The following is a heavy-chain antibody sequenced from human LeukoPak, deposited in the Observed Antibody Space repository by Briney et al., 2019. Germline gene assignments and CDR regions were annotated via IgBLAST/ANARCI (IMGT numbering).Heavy chain of an antibody. CDR1: GFTFSSYS. V-gene: IGHV3-21*01. CDR3: AREISYGDYPSGDAFDN. D-gene: IGHD4-17*01. CDR2: ISSSSSYI. Sequence: GGSLRLSCAASGFTFSSYSMNWVRQAPGKGLEWFSSISSSSSYIYYADSVKGRFTISRDNAKNSLYLQMKSLRAEDTAVYFCAREISYGDYPSGDAFDNWGQGTMVTVSS. J-gene: IGHJ3*02.